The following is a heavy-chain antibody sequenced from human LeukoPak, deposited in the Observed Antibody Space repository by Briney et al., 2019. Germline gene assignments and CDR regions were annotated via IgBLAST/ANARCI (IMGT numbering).Heavy chain of an antibody. CDR3: ARDQEGQYPTDY. Sequence: ASVKVSCKASGYTFTSYYMHWVRQAPGQGLEWMGIINPSGGSTSYAQRFQGRVTMTRDTSTSTVYMELSSLRSEDTAVYYCARDQEGQYPTDYWGQGTVVTVSS. J-gene: IGHJ4*02. CDR2: INPSGGST. V-gene: IGHV1-46*01. D-gene: IGHD2-2*01. CDR1: GYTFTSYY.